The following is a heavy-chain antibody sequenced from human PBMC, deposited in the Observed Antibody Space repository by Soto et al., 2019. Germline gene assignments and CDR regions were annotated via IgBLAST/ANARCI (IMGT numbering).Heavy chain of an antibody. D-gene: IGHD2-15*01. J-gene: IGHJ6*02. CDR3: AERLGYCSGGSCLYYYYGMDV. CDR1: GGTFSSYA. V-gene: IGHV1-69*13. CDR2: IIPIFGTA. Sequence: SVKVSCKASGGTFSSYAISWVRQAPGQGLEWMGGIIPIFGTANYAQKFQGRVTITADESTSTAYMELSSLRSEDTAVYYCAERLGYCSGGSCLYYYYGMDVWGQGPRSPSP.